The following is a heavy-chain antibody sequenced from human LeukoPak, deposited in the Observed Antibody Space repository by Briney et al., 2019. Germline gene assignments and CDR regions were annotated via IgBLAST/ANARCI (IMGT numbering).Heavy chain of an antibody. D-gene: IGHD6-19*01. Sequence: GGSLRLSCAASGFTVSSNYMSWVRQAPGKGLEWVSVIYSGGSTYYADSVKGRFTISRDNSKNTLYLQMNSLRAEATAVYYCARHDSSGLYYFDYWGQGTLVTVSS. V-gene: IGHV3-53*01. CDR1: GFTVSSNY. CDR2: IYSGGST. CDR3: ARHDSSGLYYFDY. J-gene: IGHJ4*02.